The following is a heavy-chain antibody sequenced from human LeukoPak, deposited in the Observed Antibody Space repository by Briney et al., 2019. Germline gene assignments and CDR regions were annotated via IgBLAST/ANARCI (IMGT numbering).Heavy chain of an antibody. CDR3: ARAIYGSGSYYDGYFDH. CDR2: IYTSGST. D-gene: IGHD3-10*01. CDR1: GGSISSGSYY. Sequence: SETLSLTCTVSGGSISSGSYYWSWIRQPAGKGLEWIGRIYTSGSTNYNPSLKSRVTISVDTSKNQFSLKLSSVTAADTAVYYCARAIYGSGSYYDGYFDHWGQGTLVTVSS. V-gene: IGHV4-61*02. J-gene: IGHJ4*02.